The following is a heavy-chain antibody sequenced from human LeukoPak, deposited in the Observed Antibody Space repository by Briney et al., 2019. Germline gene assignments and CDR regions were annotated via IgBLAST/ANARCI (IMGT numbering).Heavy chain of an antibody. Sequence: PGGSLRLSCAASGFTVSSNYMSWVRQAPGKGLEWVSVIYTGGSTLYADSVKGRFTISRDKSKNTLYLQMNNLRAEDTAVYYCAGLVGVGTGAFDIWGQGTMVTVSS. D-gene: IGHD1-26*01. CDR1: GFTVSSNY. J-gene: IGHJ3*02. V-gene: IGHV3-53*01. CDR2: IYTGGST. CDR3: AGLVGVGTGAFDI.